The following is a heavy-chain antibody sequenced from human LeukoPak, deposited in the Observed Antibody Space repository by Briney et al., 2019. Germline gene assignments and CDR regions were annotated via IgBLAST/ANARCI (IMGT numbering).Heavy chain of an antibody. V-gene: IGHV3-23*01. D-gene: IGHD2-15*01. CDR1: GFTFSGFG. J-gene: IGHJ3*02. CDR2: IHGSGGTT. CDR3: AKGPVVTFDI. Sequence: GGSLRLSCAASGFTFSGFGLSWVRQAPGKGLEWVSSIHGSGGTTYYADSVKGRFTVSRDNAKNSLYLQMNSLRAEDTAVYYCAKGPVVTFDIWGQGTMVTVSS.